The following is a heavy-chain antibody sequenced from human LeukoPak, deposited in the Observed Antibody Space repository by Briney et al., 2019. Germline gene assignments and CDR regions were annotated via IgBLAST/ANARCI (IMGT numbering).Heavy chain of an antibody. CDR3: ARDYDY. CDR2: INQDASEK. Sequence: GGSLRLSCAASGFTFSNCWMSWVRQTPGKGLEWVANINQDASEKYYVDSVKGRFTISRDNAKNSLYLQMSSLRAEDTAIYYCARDYDYWGQGILVSVSS. J-gene: IGHJ4*02. CDR1: GFTFSNCW. V-gene: IGHV3-7*03.